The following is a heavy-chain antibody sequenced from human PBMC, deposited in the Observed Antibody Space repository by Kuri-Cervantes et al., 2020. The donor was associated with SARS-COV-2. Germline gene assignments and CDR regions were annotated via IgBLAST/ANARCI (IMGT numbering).Heavy chain of an antibody. CDR3: ASEPFGVVPEQDHQGDAFDI. Sequence: GGSLRLSCAASGFTFSSYSMNWVRQAPGKGLEWVSSISSSSSYIYYADSVKGRFTISRDNAKNSLYLQMNSLRAEDTAVYYCASEPFGVVPEQDHQGDAFDIWGQGTMVTVSS. CDR2: ISSSSSYI. V-gene: IGHV3-21*01. J-gene: IGHJ3*02. CDR1: GFTFSSYS. D-gene: IGHD3-3*01.